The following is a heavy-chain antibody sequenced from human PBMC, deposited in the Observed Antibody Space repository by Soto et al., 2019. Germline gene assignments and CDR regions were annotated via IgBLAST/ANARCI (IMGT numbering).Heavy chain of an antibody. CDR1: GFTFNNYA. J-gene: IGHJ3*02. CDR3: AKEIAAVGAGVFDI. Sequence: EVQLLESGGGMVQPGGSLRLSCAASGFTFNNYAMSWVRQAPGKGLEWVSAIDGSGTYTYYTDSVKGRITISRDNSKNTVFLQMTSLTAEETAVYYCAKEIAAVGAGVFDIWGQGTMVTVSS. V-gene: IGHV3-23*01. D-gene: IGHD6-13*01. CDR2: IDGSGTYT.